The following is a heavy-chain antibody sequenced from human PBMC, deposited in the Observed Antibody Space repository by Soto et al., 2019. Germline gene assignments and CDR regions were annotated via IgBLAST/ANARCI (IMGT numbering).Heavy chain of an antibody. J-gene: IGHJ4*02. CDR2: ISGGGSYT. D-gene: IGHD3-10*01. Sequence: QVQLVESGGGLVKPGGSLRLSCAASGFSFGDSYMSWIRQSAGKGLEWLSYISGGGSYTKYAESVKGRFTISRDNARRSLFLQANGLRADDTALYCCAKTRVADSGYYFDLWGQGTMVTVSS. CDR1: GFSFGDSY. V-gene: IGHV3-11*05. CDR3: AKTRVADSGYYFDL.